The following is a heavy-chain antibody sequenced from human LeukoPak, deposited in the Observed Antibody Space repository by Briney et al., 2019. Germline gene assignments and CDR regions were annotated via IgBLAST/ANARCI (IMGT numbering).Heavy chain of an antibody. CDR1: GYTFTTYD. CDR2: MNPNSGNT. J-gene: IGHJ4*02. V-gene: IGHV1-8*01. Sequence: GASVKVSCKASGYTFTTYDINWVRQATGQGLEWMGWMNPNSGNTGYAQKFQGRVTMTRNTSISTAFMELSGLRSEDTAVYFCARRSTAMVAGLDYWGQGSLVTVSS. D-gene: IGHD5-18*01. CDR3: ARRSTAMVAGLDY.